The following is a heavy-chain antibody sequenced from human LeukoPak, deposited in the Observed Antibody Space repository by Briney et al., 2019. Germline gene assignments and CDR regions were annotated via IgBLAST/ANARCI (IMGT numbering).Heavy chain of an antibody. J-gene: IGHJ6*03. V-gene: IGHV4-4*07. Sequence: SSETLSLTCTVSGGSISSYYWNWIRQPAGKGLEWIGRIYTSGSTNYNPPLKSRVTMSVDTSKNQFSLKLSSVTAADTAVYYCARDRLVPAANYYYYYMDAWGKGTTVTISS. D-gene: IGHD2-2*01. CDR1: GGSISSYY. CDR2: IYTSGST. CDR3: ARDRLVPAANYYYYYMDA.